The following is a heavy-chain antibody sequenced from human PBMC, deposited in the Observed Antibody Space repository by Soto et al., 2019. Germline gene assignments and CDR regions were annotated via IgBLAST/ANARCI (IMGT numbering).Heavy chain of an antibody. Sequence: QVQLQESGPGLVKPSQTLSLTCTVSGGSISSGGYYWSWIRQHPGKGLEWIGYIYYSGSTYYNPSLKSRVTISVDTSKNQFSLKLSSVTAADTAVYYCARFAGDCSGGSCSKEKYYYYYMDVWGKGTTVTVSS. CDR3: ARFAGDCSGGSCSKEKYYYYYMDV. CDR2: IYYSGST. V-gene: IGHV4-31*03. J-gene: IGHJ6*03. CDR1: GGSISSGGYY. D-gene: IGHD2-15*01.